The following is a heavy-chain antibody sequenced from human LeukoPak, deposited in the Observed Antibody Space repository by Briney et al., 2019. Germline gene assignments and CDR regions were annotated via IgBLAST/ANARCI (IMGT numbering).Heavy chain of an antibody. D-gene: IGHD3-22*01. J-gene: IGHJ4*02. CDR2: ISYDGSNK. CDR3: ARARRGTMIVVVIAHPIDY. V-gene: IGHV3-30*04. CDR1: GFTFSSYA. Sequence: GGSLRLSCAASGFTFSSYAMHWVRQAPGKGLEWVAVISYDGSNKYYADSVKGRFTISRDNSKNTLYLQMNSLRAEDTAVYYCARARRGTMIVVVIAHPIDYWGQGTLVTVSS.